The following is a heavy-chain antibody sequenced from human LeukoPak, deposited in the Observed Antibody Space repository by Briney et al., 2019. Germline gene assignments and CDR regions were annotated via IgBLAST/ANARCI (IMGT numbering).Heavy chain of an antibody. CDR2: INGSGGGA. V-gene: IGHV3-23*01. CDR1: GFTFSSYA. Sequence: PGGSLRLSCAASGFTFSSYAMSWVRQAPGKGLEWVSAINGSGGGAYYADFVKGRFTISRDNSKNTLYLQMNSLRAEDTAVYYCAKSGPYCTRTQCYLGDYWGQGTLVTVSS. CDR3: AKSGPYCTRTQCYLGDY. J-gene: IGHJ4*02. D-gene: IGHD2-8*01.